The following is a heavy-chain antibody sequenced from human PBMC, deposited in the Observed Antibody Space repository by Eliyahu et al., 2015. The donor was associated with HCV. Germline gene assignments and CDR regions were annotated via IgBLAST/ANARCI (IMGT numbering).Heavy chain of an antibody. CDR2: IXSSGSTI. CDR1: GFTXSDYY. J-gene: IGHJ5*02. Sequence: QVQLVESGGGLVKPGGSLRXXCAASGFTXSDYYXXWIRQAPGKGLEWVXYIXSSGSTIYYADSVKGRFTISRDNAKNSLYLQMNSLRAEDTAVYYCARDRKIGGYWGFDPWGQGTLVTVSS. D-gene: IGHD2-2*03. CDR3: ARDRKIGGYWGFDP. V-gene: IGHV3-11*01.